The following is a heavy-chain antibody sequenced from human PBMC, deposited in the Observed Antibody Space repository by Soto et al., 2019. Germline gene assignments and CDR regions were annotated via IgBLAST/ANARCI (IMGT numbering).Heavy chain of an antibody. CDR3: AKVRVKDYYYYAMDV. Sequence: GGSLRLSCAASGFTFSSYGMHWVRQAPGKGLEWVAVMSNDGTSRFYADSVKGRFTISRDNAKNTLYLQMNSLRAEDTAIYYCAKVRVKDYYYYAMDVWGQGTTVTVS. V-gene: IGHV3-30*18. CDR1: GFTFSSYG. D-gene: IGHD4-4*01. J-gene: IGHJ6*02. CDR2: MSNDGTSR.